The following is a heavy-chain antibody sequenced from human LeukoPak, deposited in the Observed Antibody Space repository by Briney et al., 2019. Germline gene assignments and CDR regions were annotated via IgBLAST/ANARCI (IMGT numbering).Heavy chain of an antibody. CDR2: IIHSGSS. Sequence: SETLSLTCAVYGGSFSDYSWTWIRQSPGKALEWIGKIIHSGSSHYNPSLKSRVTISVDTSKNQFSLKLTSVTAADTAVYFCARGSPGYWGQGTLVTVSS. J-gene: IGHJ4*02. V-gene: IGHV4-34*01. CDR1: GGSFSDYS. CDR3: ARGSPGY.